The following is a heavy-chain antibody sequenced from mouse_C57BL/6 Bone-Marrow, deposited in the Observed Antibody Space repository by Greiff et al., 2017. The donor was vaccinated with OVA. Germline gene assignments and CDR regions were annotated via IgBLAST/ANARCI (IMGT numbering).Heavy chain of an antibody. CDR2: IDPENGDT. CDR1: GFNIKDDY. D-gene: IGHD2-4*01. CDR3: TTSNIWDYDGRGGFGY. Sequence: VQLKESGAELVRPGASVKLSCTASGFNIKDDYMHWVKQRPEQGLEWIGWIDPENGDTEYASKFQGKATITADTSSNTAYLQLSSLTSEDAAVYYCTTSNIWDYDGRGGFGYWGQGTTLTVAS. V-gene: IGHV14-4*01. J-gene: IGHJ2*01.